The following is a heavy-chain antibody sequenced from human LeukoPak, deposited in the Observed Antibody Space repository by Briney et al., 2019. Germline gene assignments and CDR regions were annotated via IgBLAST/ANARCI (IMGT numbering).Heavy chain of an antibody. Sequence: GGSLRLSCAASGFTFSDYILDWVRQAPGKGLEWVGRIRRKGQSYTTEYAASVKGRFTISRDDSKNSLYLQMNSLRAEDTAVYYCAREVRSSGWYVWTTSNNWFDPWGQGTLVTVSS. V-gene: IGHV3-72*01. J-gene: IGHJ5*02. CDR2: IRRKGQSYTT. CDR3: AREVRSSGWYVWTTSNNWFDP. CDR1: GFTFSDYI. D-gene: IGHD6-19*01.